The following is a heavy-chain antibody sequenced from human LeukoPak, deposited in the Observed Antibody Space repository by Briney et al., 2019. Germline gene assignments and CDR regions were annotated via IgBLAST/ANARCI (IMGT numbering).Heavy chain of an antibody. CDR3: ARRSGIGRGGDDAFDI. D-gene: IGHD3-10*01. J-gene: IGHJ3*02. V-gene: IGHV5-51*01. CDR1: GYSFTNYW. Sequence: GESLKISCSGSGYSFTNYWIGWVRQMPGKGLEWMGIIYPGDSDTRYSPSFQGQVTISADKSISTAYLQWSSLKASDTAMYYCARRSGIGRGGDDAFDIWGQGTMVTVSS. CDR2: IYPGDSDT.